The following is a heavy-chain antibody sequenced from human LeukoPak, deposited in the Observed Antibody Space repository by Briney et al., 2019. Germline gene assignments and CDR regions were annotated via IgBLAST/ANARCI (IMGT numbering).Heavy chain of an antibody. Sequence: GASVKVSCKASGYTFTSYGISWVRQAPGQGLEGMGWISAYNGNTNYAQKLQGRVTMTTDTSTSTAYMELRSLRSDDPDVYYCAREHHFGSGYPNNWFDPLGQGTLVTVSS. J-gene: IGHJ5*02. CDR2: ISAYNGNT. CDR1: GYTFTSYG. CDR3: AREHHFGSGYPNNWFDP. D-gene: IGHD3-3*02. V-gene: IGHV1-18*01.